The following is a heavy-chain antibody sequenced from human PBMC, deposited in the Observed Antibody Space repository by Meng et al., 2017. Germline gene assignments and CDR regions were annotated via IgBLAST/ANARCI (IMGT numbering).Heavy chain of an antibody. Sequence: SETLSLICAVSGGSISSSNWWSWARQPPGKGREWIGEIYHSGSTNYNPSLKSRVTIPVDKSKNQFSLKLSSVTAADTAVYYCARPNHDAFDIWGQGTMVTVSS. V-gene: IGHV4-4*02. CDR2: IYHSGST. D-gene: IGHD1-14*01. CDR3: ARPNHDAFDI. J-gene: IGHJ3*02. CDR1: GGSISSSNW.